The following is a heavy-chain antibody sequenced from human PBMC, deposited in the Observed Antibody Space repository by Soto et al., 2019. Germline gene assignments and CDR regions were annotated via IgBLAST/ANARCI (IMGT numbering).Heavy chain of an antibody. J-gene: IGHJ4*02. V-gene: IGHV4-39*01. Sequence: QLQLQESGPGLVKPSETLSLTCTVSGGSISSSSYYWGWIRQPPGKGLEWIGSIYYSGSTYYNPSLKSRVTISVDTSKNQFSLKLSSVTAADTAVYYCARRDVTYYFDYWGQGTLVTVSS. D-gene: IGHD2-21*02. CDR1: GGSISSSSYY. CDR2: IYYSGST. CDR3: ARRDVTYYFDY.